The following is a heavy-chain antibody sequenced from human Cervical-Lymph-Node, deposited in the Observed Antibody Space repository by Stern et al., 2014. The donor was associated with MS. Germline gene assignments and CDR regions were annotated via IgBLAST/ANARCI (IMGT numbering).Heavy chain of an antibody. V-gene: IGHV1-18*01. D-gene: IGHD2-15*01. CDR3: ARGLLGSENAFDI. Sequence: VQLGESGAEVKKPGASVEVSCKASGYTFSSYGISWVRKGPGQRLEGMGWISAYNGNTNYAQKLQGRVTMTTDTSTSTAYMELRSLRSDDTAVYYCARGLLGSENAFDIWGQGTMVTVSS. J-gene: IGHJ3*02. CDR2: ISAYNGNT. CDR1: GYTFSSYG.